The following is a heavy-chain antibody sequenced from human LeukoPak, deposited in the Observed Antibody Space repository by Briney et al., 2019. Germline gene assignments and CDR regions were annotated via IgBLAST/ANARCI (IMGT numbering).Heavy chain of an antibody. J-gene: IGHJ4*02. CDR3: ARDHWSDVVVITEIFDY. D-gene: IGHD3-22*01. CDR1: GYTFTSYV. V-gene: IGHV1-18*01. CDR2: ISPYNGNT. Sequence: GASVKVSCKASGYTFTSYVISWVRQAPGQGLEWVGWISPYNGNTNYAQKLQGRVTMTTDTSTSTAYMELRSLRSDDTAVYYCARDHWSDVVVITEIFDYWGQGTLVTVSS.